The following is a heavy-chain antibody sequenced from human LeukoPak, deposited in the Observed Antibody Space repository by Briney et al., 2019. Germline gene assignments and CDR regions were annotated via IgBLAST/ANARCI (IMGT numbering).Heavy chain of an antibody. CDR1: GYTFSPYY. D-gene: IGHD3-22*01. J-gene: IGHJ3*02. CDR3: ARDGDDSSGYPYYAFDI. V-gene: IGHV1-46*01. Sequence: GASVKVSCKASGYTFSPYYIHSVRQAPGQGLEWMGIINPSGGSKRYPKKFQGRVTMTRDMSTSTVYMELSSLRSEDTAVYYCARDGDDSSGYPYYAFDIWGQGTMVTVSS. CDR2: INPSGGSK.